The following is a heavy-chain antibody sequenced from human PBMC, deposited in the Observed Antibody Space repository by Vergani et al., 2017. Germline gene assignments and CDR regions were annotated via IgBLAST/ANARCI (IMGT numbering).Heavy chain of an antibody. V-gene: IGHV3-74*03. CDR2: IKSDGSIT. CDR3: VRGGRGDHGDFWSRLGP. J-gene: IGHJ5*02. CDR1: GFSFNSYW. D-gene: IGHD3-3*01. Sequence: VQLVESGGNVVQSGTSLRLSCAASGFSFNSYWMHWVRQVPGKGLLWVSRIKSDGSITAYADSVKGRFTIYKDNTVDMLSLQMNSLRPDDTAVYYCVRGGRGDHGDFWSRLGPWGQGTRVIVSS.